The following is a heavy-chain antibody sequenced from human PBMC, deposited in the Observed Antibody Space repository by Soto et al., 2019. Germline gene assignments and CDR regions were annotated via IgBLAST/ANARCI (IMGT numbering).Heavy chain of an antibody. D-gene: IGHD3-3*01. J-gene: IGHJ4*02. Sequence: GGSLRLSCAASGFTFSSYSMNWVRQAPGKGLEWVSAISGSGGSTYYADSVKGRFTISRDNSKNTLYLQMNSLRAEDTAVYYCAKAEGYYDFWSGYCCWGQGTLVTVSS. V-gene: IGHV3-23*01. CDR1: GFTFSSYS. CDR2: ISGSGGST. CDR3: AKAEGYYDFWSGYCC.